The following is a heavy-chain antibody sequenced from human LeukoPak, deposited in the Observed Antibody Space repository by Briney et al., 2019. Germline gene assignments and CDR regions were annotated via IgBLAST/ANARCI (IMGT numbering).Heavy chain of an antibody. CDR2: INHSGST. V-gene: IGHV4-34*01. D-gene: IGHD6-6*01. CDR1: GGSFSGYY. J-gene: IGHJ5*02. CDR3: ARGGGYSSSLVGFDP. Sequence: PSETLSLTCAVYGGSFSGYYWSWIRQPPGEGLEWIGEINHSGSTNYNPSLKSRVTISVDTSKNQFSLKLSSVTAADTAVYYCARGGGYSSSLVGFDPWGQRTLVTVS.